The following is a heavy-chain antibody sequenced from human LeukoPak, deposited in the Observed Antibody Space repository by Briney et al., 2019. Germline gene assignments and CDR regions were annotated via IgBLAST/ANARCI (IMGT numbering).Heavy chain of an antibody. J-gene: IGHJ4*02. CDR1: GFIFSTYA. D-gene: IGHD1-1*01. Sequence: GGSLRLSCAASGFIFSTYAITWVRQAPGKGLEWVSVIYSGGSSYYADSVKGRFTISRDNSKNTLYLQMNSLRVEDTAVYYCARLPTGDYWGQGTLVTVSS. CDR3: ARLPTGDY. CDR2: IYSGGSS. V-gene: IGHV3-53*01.